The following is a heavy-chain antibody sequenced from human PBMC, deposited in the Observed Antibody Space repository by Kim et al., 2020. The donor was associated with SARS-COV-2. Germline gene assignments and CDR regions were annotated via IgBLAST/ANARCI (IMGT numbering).Heavy chain of an antibody. D-gene: IGHD5-12*01. V-gene: IGHV3-11*06. CDR3: ARDPAEMATYYYYGMDV. Sequence: VKGRFTISRDNAKNSLYLQMNSLRAEDTAVYYCARDPAEMATYYYYGMDVWGQGTTVTVSS. J-gene: IGHJ6*02.